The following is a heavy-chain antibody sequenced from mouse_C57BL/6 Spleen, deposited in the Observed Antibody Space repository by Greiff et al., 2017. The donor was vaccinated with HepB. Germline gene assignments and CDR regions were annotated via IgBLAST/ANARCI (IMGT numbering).Heavy chain of an antibody. V-gene: IGHV1-55*01. CDR3: ARQNFDV. Sequence: QVQLQQPGAELVKPGASVKMSCKASGYTFTSYWITWVKQRPGQGLEWIGDIYPGSGSTNYNEKFKSKATLTVDKSSSTAYMQLSSLTSEDSAVYYCARQNFDVWGTGTTVTVSS. J-gene: IGHJ1*03. CDR1: GYTFTSYW. CDR2: IYPGSGST.